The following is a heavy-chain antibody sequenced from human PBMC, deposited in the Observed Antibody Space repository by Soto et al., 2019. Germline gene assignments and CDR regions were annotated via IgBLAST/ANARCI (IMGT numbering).Heavy chain of an antibody. D-gene: IGHD2-2*01. Sequence: SETLSLTCAVSGGSISSGGYSWSWIRQPPGKGLEWIGYIYHSGSTYYNPSLKSRVTISVDRSKNQFSLKLSSVTAADTAVYYCARDCSSTSCEPYYGMDVWGQGTTVTVSS. CDR1: GGSISSGGYS. J-gene: IGHJ6*02. CDR3: ARDCSSTSCEPYYGMDV. V-gene: IGHV4-30-2*01. CDR2: IYHSGST.